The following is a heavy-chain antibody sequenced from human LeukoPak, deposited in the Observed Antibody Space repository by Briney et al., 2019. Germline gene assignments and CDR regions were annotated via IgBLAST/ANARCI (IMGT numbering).Heavy chain of an antibody. CDR2: ISSSSIYR. Sequence: GGSLRLSCAASGFTFSTYATSWVRQAPGKGLEWVSSISSSSIYRYYADSAKGRFSISRDNAKNSLYLQMNGLRAEDTAVYYCARDTRHYYESSGYIRIEGSQDFDYWGQGTLLTVSS. CDR1: GFTFSTYA. J-gene: IGHJ4*02. V-gene: IGHV3-21*06. D-gene: IGHD3-22*01. CDR3: ARDTRHYYESSGYIRIEGSQDFDY.